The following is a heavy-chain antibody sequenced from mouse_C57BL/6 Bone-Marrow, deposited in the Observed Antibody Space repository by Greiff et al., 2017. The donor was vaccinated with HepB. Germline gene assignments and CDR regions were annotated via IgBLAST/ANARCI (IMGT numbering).Heavy chain of an antibody. J-gene: IGHJ1*03. V-gene: IGHV14-4*01. CDR3: TLITTVVAGDWYFDV. CDR1: GFNIKDDY. D-gene: IGHD1-1*01. Sequence: VQLQQSGAELVRPGASVKLSCTASGFNIKDDYMHWVKQRPEQGLEWIGWIDPENGDTEYASKFQGKATITADTSSNTAYLQLSSLTSEDTAVYYCTLITTVVAGDWYFDVWGTGTTVTVSS. CDR2: IDPENGDT.